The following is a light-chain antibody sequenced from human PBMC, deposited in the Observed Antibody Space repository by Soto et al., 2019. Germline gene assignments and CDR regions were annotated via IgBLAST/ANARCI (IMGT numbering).Light chain of an antibody. CDR2: DAS. J-gene: IGKJ4*01. Sequence: EIVLTQSPATLSLSPGERATLSCRASQSVSSYLAWDQQKPGQAPRLLIYDASNRATGIPARFSGSGSGTDFTRTISSLEPEDFAVYYCQQRSNWPPLTFGGGTKVEIK. CDR1: QSVSSY. CDR3: QQRSNWPPLT. V-gene: IGKV3-11*01.